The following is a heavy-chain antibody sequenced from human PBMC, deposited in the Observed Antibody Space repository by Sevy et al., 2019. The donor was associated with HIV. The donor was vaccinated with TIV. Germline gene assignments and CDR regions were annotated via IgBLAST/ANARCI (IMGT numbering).Heavy chain of an antibody. V-gene: IGHV3-7*01. Sequence: GGSLRLSCVASGFTLDTYWMQWVRLAPGQGLEWVANIRQDGNEIYYAHSVKGRFTISRDNAKESVYLQMSNLRVEDTGIYYCARRYFDLWGQGTLVTVSS. CDR3: ARRYFDL. J-gene: IGHJ4*02. CDR2: IRQDGNEI. CDR1: GFTLDTYW.